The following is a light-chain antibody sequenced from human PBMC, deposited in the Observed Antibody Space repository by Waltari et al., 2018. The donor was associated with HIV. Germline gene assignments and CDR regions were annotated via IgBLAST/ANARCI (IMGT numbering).Light chain of an antibody. Sequence: DIQMTQSPSTLSASIGDRVTITCRASQSISNWLAWYQQKPGMAPKLLIYKASSLQSGVPSRFSGSGSGTEFTLTISRLQPGDFATYYCQQYNSYSPTFGQGTKVEIK. CDR1: QSISNW. CDR3: QQYNSYSPT. V-gene: IGKV1-5*03. CDR2: KAS. J-gene: IGKJ1*01.